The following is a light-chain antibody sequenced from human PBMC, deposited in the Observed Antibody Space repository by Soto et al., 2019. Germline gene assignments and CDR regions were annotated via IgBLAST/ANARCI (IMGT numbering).Light chain of an antibody. CDR1: QSISSY. CDR2: AAS. Sequence: DIQMTQSPSSLSASVGDRVTITCRASQSISSYLNWYQQKPGKAPKLLIYAASSLQSGVPSRFSGSGSGTDLTLTISSLQPEDFATYYCQQSYSTPPFTFGRWTKVDIK. V-gene: IGKV1-39*01. J-gene: IGKJ3*01. CDR3: QQSYSTPPFT.